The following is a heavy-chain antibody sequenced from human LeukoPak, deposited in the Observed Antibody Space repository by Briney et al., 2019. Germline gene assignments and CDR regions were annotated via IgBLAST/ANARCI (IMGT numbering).Heavy chain of an antibody. J-gene: IGHJ4*02. CDR1: GLSVSSNY. D-gene: IGHD3-9*01. V-gene: IGHV3-66*01. Sequence: PGGSLRLSCVASGLSVSSNYMSWVPQAPGKGLEWASDIYRDGSSYYAESVKGRFTISRDNSKNTLYIQMNSLRAEDTAVYYCARSFYDILIGYYQYFDYWGQGTLVSVSS. CDR2: IYRDGSS. CDR3: ARSFYDILIGYYQYFDY.